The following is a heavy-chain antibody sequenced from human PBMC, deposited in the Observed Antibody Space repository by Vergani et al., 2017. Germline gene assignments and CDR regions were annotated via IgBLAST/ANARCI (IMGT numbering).Heavy chain of an antibody. CDR3: AQCANSGPRLPVY. D-gene: IGHD6-19*01. V-gene: IGHV3-23*01. CDR1: EFTFSNYA. Sequence: EVQLLESGGGLVQPGGSLRLTCAASEFTFSNYAMNWVRQAPGKGLEWVSGISGSGVSAYYTDSVKGRFTISRDNSKNMLFLQMNNLRTEDTAIYYCAQCANSGPRLPVYWGQGALVAVSS. J-gene: IGHJ4*02. CDR2: ISGSGVSA.